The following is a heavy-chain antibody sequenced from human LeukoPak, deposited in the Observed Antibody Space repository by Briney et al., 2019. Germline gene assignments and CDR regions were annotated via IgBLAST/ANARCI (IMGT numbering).Heavy chain of an antibody. J-gene: IGHJ4*02. Sequence: ASVKVSCKASGYTFTSYDINWVRQAPGQGLEWMGIITPSGDSTNYAQKFQGRVTMTRDTSTSTVYMELSSLRSEDTAVYYCAREGFHGRELFPTFDYWGQGTLVTVSS. V-gene: IGHV1-46*01. CDR3: AREGFHGRELFPTFDY. CDR1: GYTFTSYD. D-gene: IGHD3-10*01. CDR2: ITPSGDST.